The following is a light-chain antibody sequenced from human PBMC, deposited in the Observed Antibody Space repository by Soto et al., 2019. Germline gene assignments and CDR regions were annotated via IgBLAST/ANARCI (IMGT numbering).Light chain of an antibody. J-gene: IGLJ1*01. Sequence: SVLTQPASVSGSPGQSITISCTGTSSDVGGYNYVSWYQQHPGKAPKLLINGSRNRPSGVPDRFSGSKSGASASLAITGLQAEDEADYYCQSYDSSLSGNYVFGTGTKVTV. CDR1: SSDVGGYNY. V-gene: IGLV2-14*01. CDR3: QSYDSSLSGNYV. CDR2: GSR.